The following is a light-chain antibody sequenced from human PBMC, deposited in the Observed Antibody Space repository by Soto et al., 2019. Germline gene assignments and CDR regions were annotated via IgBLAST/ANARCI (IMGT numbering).Light chain of an antibody. Sequence: EIVLTQSPATLSLSPGERATLSCRASQSLSSYLAWYQQKPGQAPRLLIYDASNRATGIPARFSGSGSGTDFTLTISSLEPEDFAVYYWQQRSSWPRTFGQGTKVEIK. CDR3: QQRSSWPRT. J-gene: IGKJ1*01. V-gene: IGKV3-11*01. CDR2: DAS. CDR1: QSLSSY.